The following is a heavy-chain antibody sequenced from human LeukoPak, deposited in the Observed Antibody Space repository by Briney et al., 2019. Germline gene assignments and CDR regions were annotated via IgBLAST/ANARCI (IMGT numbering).Heavy chain of an antibody. D-gene: IGHD6-19*01. Sequence: GRSVRLSCAASGFTFSSYGMHWVRQAPGKGLDWVAGISYDGSNKYYADSVKGRFTISRDNCKNTLYLQMNSLRAEDTAVYYCAKDHSSGWYYFDYWGQGTLVTVSS. V-gene: IGHV3-30*18. CDR3: AKDHSSGWYYFDY. CDR2: ISYDGSNK. J-gene: IGHJ4*02. CDR1: GFTFSSYG.